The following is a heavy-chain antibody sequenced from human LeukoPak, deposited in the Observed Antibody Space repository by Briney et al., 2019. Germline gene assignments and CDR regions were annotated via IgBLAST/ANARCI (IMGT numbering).Heavy chain of an antibody. J-gene: IGHJ4*02. CDR2: INPNSGGT. CDR1: GYTFTGYN. D-gene: IGHD6-19*01. Sequence: ASVKVSCKASGYTFTGYNMHWARQAPGQGLEWMGWINPNSGGTNYAQKFQGRVTMTRDTSISTAYMELSRLRSDDTAVYYCARDGSGWYSYFDYWGQGTLVTVSS. V-gene: IGHV1-2*02. CDR3: ARDGSGWYSYFDY.